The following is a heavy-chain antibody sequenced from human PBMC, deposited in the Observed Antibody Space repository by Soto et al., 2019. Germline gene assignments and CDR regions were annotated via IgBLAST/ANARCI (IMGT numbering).Heavy chain of an antibody. CDR2: ISYDGSNT. D-gene: IGHD2-2*01. J-gene: IGHJ4*02. Sequence: GSLRLSCAASGFSLSSYAMNWVRQAPGKGLEGVALISYDGSNTYYADSVRGRFTISRDSSTNTLFLQMKSLRAADTAVYYCGRCTSTSCHLGSDYWGQGTLVTVSS. CDR3: GRCTSTSCHLGSDY. CDR1: GFSLSSYA. V-gene: IGHV3-30-3*01.